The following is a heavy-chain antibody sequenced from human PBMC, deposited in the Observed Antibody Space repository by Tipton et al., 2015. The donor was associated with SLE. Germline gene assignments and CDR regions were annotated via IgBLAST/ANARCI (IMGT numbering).Heavy chain of an antibody. Sequence: SWVRQAPGKGLEWVANIKQDGSEKYYVDSLKGRFTISRDNAKNSLYLQMNSLRAEDTAVYYCARDPPSSAYYYGMDVWGQGTTVTVSS. D-gene: IGHD3-22*01. V-gene: IGHV3-7*01. CDR3: ARDPPSSAYYYGMDV. J-gene: IGHJ6*02. CDR2: IKQDGSEK.